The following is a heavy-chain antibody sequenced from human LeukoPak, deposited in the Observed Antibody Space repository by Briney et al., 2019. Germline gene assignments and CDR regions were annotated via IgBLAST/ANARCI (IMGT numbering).Heavy chain of an antibody. J-gene: IGHJ4*02. D-gene: IGHD6-19*01. CDR1: GFIVSSNY. CDR3: AKEYSSGCLDY. Sequence: GGSLRLSCAASGFIVSSNYMSWVRQAPGKGLEWVSIIYNDGSTYYADSVKGRFTISSDNSENTLYLQMNSLRAEDTAVYYCAKEYSSGCLDYWGQGTLVTVSS. CDR2: IYNDGST. V-gene: IGHV3-53*01.